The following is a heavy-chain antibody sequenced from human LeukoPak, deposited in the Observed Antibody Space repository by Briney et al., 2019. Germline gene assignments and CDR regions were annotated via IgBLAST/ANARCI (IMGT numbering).Heavy chain of an antibody. CDR2: IKSKTDGGTT. Sequence: PGGSLRLSCAASGFTFSSYAMNWVRQAPGKGLEWVGRIKSKTDGGTTDYAAPVKGRFTISRDDSKNTLYLQMNSLRAEDTAIYFCTRVGTAGTWTDYWGQGTLVTVSS. CDR3: TRVGTAGTWTDY. CDR1: GFTFSSYA. V-gene: IGHV3-15*01. D-gene: IGHD3/OR15-3a*01. J-gene: IGHJ4*02.